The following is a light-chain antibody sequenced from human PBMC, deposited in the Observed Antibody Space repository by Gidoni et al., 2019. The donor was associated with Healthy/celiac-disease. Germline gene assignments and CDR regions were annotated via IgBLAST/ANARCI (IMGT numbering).Light chain of an antibody. Sequence: ELVLTQSPATLSLSPGERATLSCRASQSLITYLAWYQQKPGQAPRLLIYDAANRAPGIPARFSGSGSWTDFTLTISSREPEDLAVYYCQQRSNWPSLTFGGGTKVEIK. V-gene: IGKV3-11*01. CDR3: QQRSNWPSLT. CDR2: DAA. J-gene: IGKJ4*01. CDR1: QSLITY.